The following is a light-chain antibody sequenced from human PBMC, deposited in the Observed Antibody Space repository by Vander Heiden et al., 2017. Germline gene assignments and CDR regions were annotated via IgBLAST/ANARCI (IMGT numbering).Light chain of an antibody. V-gene: IGLV3-1*01. CDR2: QEN. J-gene: IGLJ3*02. CDR3: QAWDSNTAV. CDR1: KLGDKY. Sequence: SYELTQPPSVSVSPGQTASISCSGDKLGDKYACWYQQKPGQSPVVVSYQENKRPSGSPERFSGSNSGNTATLTISGTQAMDEADYYCQAWDSNTAVFGGGTKLTVL.